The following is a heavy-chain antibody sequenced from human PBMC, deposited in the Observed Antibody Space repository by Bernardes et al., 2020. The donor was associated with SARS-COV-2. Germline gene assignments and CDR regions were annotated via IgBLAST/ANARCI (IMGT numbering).Heavy chain of an antibody. J-gene: IGHJ6*02. D-gene: IGHD2-2*01. CDR1: GFTFSSYA. Sequence: GGSLRLSCAASGFTFSSYAMHWVRQAPGKGLEWVAVISYDGSNKYYADYVKGRFTISRDNSKNTLYLQMNSLRAEDTAVYYCARDPEDCSSTSCYSSDYYYYYGMDVWGQGTTVTVSS. CDR3: ARDPEDCSSTSCYSSDYYYYYGMDV. CDR2: ISYDGSNK. V-gene: IGHV3-30-3*01.